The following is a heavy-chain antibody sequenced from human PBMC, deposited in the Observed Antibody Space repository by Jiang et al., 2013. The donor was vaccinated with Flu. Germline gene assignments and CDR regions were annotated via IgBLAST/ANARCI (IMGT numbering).Heavy chain of an antibody. V-gene: IGHV6-1*01. CDR1: SVSXNSAA. CDR2: TYYRSKWYN. Sequence: SVSXNSAAWNWIRQSPSRGLEWLGRTYYRSKWYNDYAVSVKSRITINPDTSKNQFSLQLNSVTPEDTAVYYCARDEGLDNYFDYWGQGTLVTVSS. CDR3: ARDEGLDNYFDY. J-gene: IGHJ4*02.